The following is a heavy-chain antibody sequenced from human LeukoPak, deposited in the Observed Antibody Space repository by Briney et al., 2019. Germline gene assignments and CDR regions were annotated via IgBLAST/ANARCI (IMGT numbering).Heavy chain of an antibody. D-gene: IGHD3-3*01. V-gene: IGHV3-7*01. CDR3: ARIQILSTNRFFGARNYYYYYMDV. CDR1: GFTFSTYS. J-gene: IGHJ6*03. CDR2: IRQDGNEI. Sequence: PGGSLRLSCAASGFTFSTYSMSWVRQAPGRGLEWVANIRQDGNEINYVDSVRGRFTISRDNAENSLYLQMNSLRVEDTAAYYCARIQILSTNRFFGARNYYYYYMDVWGTGTTVTISS.